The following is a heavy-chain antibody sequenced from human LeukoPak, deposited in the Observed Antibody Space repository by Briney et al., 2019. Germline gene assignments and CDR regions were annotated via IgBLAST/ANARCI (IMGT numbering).Heavy chain of an antibody. J-gene: IGHJ4*02. D-gene: IGHD3-22*01. CDR1: GFTFSSHA. CDR3: ARADYYDSSGYNDY. CDR2: ISDSGGST. V-gene: IGHV3-23*01. Sequence: GGSLRLSCAASGFTFSSHAMSWVRQAPGKGLEWVSAISDSGGSTYYADSVKGRFTISRDNSKNTLYLQMNSLRAEGTAVYYCARADYYDSSGYNDYWGQGTLVTVSS.